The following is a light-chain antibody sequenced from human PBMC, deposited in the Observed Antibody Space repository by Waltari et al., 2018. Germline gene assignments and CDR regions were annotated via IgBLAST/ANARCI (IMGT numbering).Light chain of an antibody. CDR1: STDVGGYDR. J-gene: IGLJ3*02. Sequence: QSALTQPPSVSGSPGHSVTISCTGISTDVGGYDRVSWYQPSPGTAPKLMISDVSNRPSGVPDRFSGSKSGNTASLTISGLQAEDEADYYCNLYAGSSTLGVFGGGTKLTVL. CDR3: NLYAGSSTLGV. CDR2: DVS. V-gene: IGLV2-18*01.